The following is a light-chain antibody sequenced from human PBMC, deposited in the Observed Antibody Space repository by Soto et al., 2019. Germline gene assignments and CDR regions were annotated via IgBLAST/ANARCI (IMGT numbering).Light chain of an antibody. J-gene: IGKJ3*01. Sequence: AIQLTQSPSSLSASVGDRVTITCRASQGISSALAWYQQKPGTAPNLLIYDASSLESGVPSRFSGSGSGTDFTLTISGLQPEDFATYDCQQFSTYPLLTFGPGTKVDIK. CDR3: QQFSTYPLLT. CDR1: QGISSA. V-gene: IGKV1-13*02. CDR2: DAS.